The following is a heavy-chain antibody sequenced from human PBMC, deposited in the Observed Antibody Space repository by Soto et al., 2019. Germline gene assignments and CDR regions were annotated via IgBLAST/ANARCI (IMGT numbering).Heavy chain of an antibody. CDR2: INPNSGVA. Sequence: VELVQSGAEVEKPGAAVRISCKTSGYTFTAYYIHWVRQAPGQGLEWMGWINPNSGVANYAQKVRGRVTMTRETSISTFYMELTKMRSEDTTIYYCARQGSGSEYPQYFYYGMDVWGQGTTAAASS. CDR1: GYTFTAYY. CDR3: ARQGSGSEYPQYFYYGMDV. V-gene: IGHV1-2*02. D-gene: IGHD5-12*01. J-gene: IGHJ6*02.